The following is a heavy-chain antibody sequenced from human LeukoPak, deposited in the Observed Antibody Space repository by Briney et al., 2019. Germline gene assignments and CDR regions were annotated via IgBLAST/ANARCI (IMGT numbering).Heavy chain of an antibody. V-gene: IGHV3-53*04. Sequence: GGSLRLSCAASGFTFSSYAMHWVRQAPGKGLEWVSVIYSGGSTYYADSVKGRFTISRHNSKNTLYLQMNSLRAEDTAVYYCARIYGSGPSAYSYYYGMDVWGQGTTVTVSS. CDR3: ARIYGSGPSAYSYYYGMDV. CDR2: IYSGGST. J-gene: IGHJ6*02. D-gene: IGHD3-10*01. CDR1: GFTFSSYA.